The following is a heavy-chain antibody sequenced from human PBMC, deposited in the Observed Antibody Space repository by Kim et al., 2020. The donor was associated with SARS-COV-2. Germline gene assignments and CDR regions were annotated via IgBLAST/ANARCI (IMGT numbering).Heavy chain of an antibody. D-gene: IGHD5-12*01. J-gene: IGHJ4*02. CDR1: GFSFSSYE. CDR2: VSNTGTI. CDR3: AREATHLHYSGYNSFDY. Sequence: GGSLRLSCAASGFSFSSYEMDWVRQAPGKGLEWISYVSNTGTIHYADSVKGRFTIFRDNAKNSLYLYMNRLRAEDTAVYYCAREATHLHYSGYNSFDYGGQGTLVTVCS. V-gene: IGHV3-48*03.